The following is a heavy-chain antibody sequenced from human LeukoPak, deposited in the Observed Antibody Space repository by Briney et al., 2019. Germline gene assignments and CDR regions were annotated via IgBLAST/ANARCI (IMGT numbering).Heavy chain of an antibody. D-gene: IGHD3-9*01. CDR3: ARTNILTGYRPFYFDY. V-gene: IGHV1-2*02. J-gene: IGHJ4*02. CDR2: INPNSGGT. Sequence: ASVKVSCKASGYTFTGYYMHWVRQAPGQGLEWMGWINPNSGGTNYAQKFQGRVTMTRDTSISTAYMELSRLRSDDRAVYYCARTNILTGYRPFYFDYWGQGTLVTVSS. CDR1: GYTFTGYY.